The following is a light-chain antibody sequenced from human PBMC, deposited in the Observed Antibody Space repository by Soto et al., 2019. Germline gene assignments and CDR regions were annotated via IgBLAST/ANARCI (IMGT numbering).Light chain of an antibody. V-gene: IGKV3-20*01. CDR2: DAS. CDR3: QQYNSYSWT. J-gene: IGKJ1*01. CDR1: QSVSNTY. Sequence: DIVLTQSPGTLSLSPGERATLSCRASQSVSNTYLAWYQQKPGQAPRLLIYDASTRATGIPARFSGSGSGTEFTLTISSLQPDDFATYYCQQYNSYSWTFGQGTKVDIK.